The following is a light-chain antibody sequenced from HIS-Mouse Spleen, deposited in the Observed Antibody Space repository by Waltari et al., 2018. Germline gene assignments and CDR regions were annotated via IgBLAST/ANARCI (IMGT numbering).Light chain of an antibody. CDR1: SSDVGGYIY. Sequence: QSALTQPASVSGSPGQSITIPCTGTSSDVGGYIYVSWYQQHPGKAPKLMIYEVSNRPSGVSNRFSGSKSGNTASLTISGLQAEDEADYYCSSYTSSSTPYVFGTGTKVTVL. CDR3: SSYTSSSTPYV. CDR2: EVS. J-gene: IGLJ1*01. V-gene: IGLV2-14*01.